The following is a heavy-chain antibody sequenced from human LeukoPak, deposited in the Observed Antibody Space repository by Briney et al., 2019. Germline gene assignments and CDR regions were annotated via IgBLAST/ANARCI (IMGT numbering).Heavy chain of an antibody. V-gene: IGHV4-34*01. CDR3: ARVRVPYGRTHSLDY. D-gene: IGHD4-23*01. CDR1: GGSFSGYY. Sequence: SETLSLTCAVYGGSFSGYYWSWIRQPPGKGLEWIGEINHSGSTNYNPSLKSRVTISVDTSKNQFSLKLSSVTAADTAVYYCARVRVPYGRTHSLDYWGQGTLVTVSS. J-gene: IGHJ4*02. CDR2: INHSGST.